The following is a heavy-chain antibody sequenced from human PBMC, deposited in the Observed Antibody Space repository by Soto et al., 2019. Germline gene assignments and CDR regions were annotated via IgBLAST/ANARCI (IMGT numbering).Heavy chain of an antibody. D-gene: IGHD3-22*01. CDR2: IYSGGST. Sequence: EAQLVESGGGLIQPGGSLRLSCAASGFTVSNNYMVWVRQAPGKGLEWVSVIYSGGSTYYADSVKGRFTISRDKSNNTLYLQMNTLRAEYTAVYYCARGLNYFDHHAFDIWGQGTMVTVSS. CDR1: GFTVSNNY. J-gene: IGHJ3*02. CDR3: ARGLNYFDHHAFDI. V-gene: IGHV3-53*01.